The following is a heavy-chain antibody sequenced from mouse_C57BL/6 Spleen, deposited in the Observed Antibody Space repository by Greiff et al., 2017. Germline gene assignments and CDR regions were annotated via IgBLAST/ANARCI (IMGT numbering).Heavy chain of an antibody. Sequence: EVKLVESEGGLVQPGSSMKLSCTASGFTFSDYYMAWVRQVPEKGLEWVANINYDGSSSYYLDSLKSRFIISRDNAKNILYLQMSSLKSEDTATYYCAREHYSNLYAMDYWGQGTSVTVSS. J-gene: IGHJ4*01. V-gene: IGHV5-16*01. CDR3: AREHYSNLYAMDY. CDR2: INYDGSSS. CDR1: GFTFSDYY. D-gene: IGHD2-5*01.